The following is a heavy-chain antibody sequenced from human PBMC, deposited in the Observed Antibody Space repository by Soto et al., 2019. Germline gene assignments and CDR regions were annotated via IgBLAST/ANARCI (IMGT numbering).Heavy chain of an antibody. Sequence: SVKVSFKASGGTFSSYAISWVRQAPGQGLEWMGGIIPIFGTANYAQKFQGRVTITADESTSTAYMELSSLRSEDTAVYYCERDQDSPPGSGAFDIWGQGTMVTVSS. D-gene: IGHD2-21*01. CDR1: GGTFSSYA. CDR3: ERDQDSPPGSGAFDI. CDR2: IIPIFGTA. J-gene: IGHJ3*02. V-gene: IGHV1-69*13.